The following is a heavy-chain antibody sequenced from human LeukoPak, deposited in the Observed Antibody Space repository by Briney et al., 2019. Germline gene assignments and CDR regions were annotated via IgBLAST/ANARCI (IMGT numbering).Heavy chain of an antibody. CDR3: ARGQMGSSWYGRGYMDV. CDR1: GGSFSGYY. Sequence: SETLSLTCAVYGGSFSGYYWSWIRQPPGKGLEWIGEINHSGSTNYNPSLKSRVTTSVDTSKNHFSLKLSSVAAADTVVYYCARGQMGSSWYGRGYMDVWGKGTTVTVSS. CDR2: INHSGST. D-gene: IGHD6-13*01. J-gene: IGHJ6*03. V-gene: IGHV4-34*01.